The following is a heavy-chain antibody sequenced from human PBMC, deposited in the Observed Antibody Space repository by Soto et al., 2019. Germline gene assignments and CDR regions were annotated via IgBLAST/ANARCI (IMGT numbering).Heavy chain of an antibody. J-gene: IGHJ4*01. CDR2: IIPAFGSP. V-gene: IGHV1-69*01. CDR3: ARAEVATTYFDF. D-gene: IGHD5-12*01. Sequence: QVQLVQSGAEVKKPGSSVKVSCKASGGTFSTYSIDWVRQAPGQGLEWMGGIIPAFGSPNYAQRFQGRVTITADESKSNAYMELSRLRSDDTAVYYCARAEVATTYFDFWGHGTLVTVSS. CDR1: GGTFSTYS.